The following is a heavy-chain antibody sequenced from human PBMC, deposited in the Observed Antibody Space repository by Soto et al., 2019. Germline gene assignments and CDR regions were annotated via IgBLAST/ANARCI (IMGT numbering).Heavy chain of an antibody. CDR2: ISSGSSDT. CDR1: GFTFSGVS. CDR3: ARVAY. J-gene: IGHJ4*02. V-gene: IGHV3-21*01. Sequence: GGSLRLSCEASGFTFSGVSMNWVRQVPGKGLEWVASISSGSSDTWYADSVRGRFIISRDNDQTSLFLQMNTLRPEDTAMYYCARVAYWGTGTQVPVS.